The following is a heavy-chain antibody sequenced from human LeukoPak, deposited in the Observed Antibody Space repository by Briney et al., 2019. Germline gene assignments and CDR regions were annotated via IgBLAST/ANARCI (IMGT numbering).Heavy chain of an antibody. V-gene: IGHV3-48*03. CDR2: ISSSGSTI. J-gene: IGHJ4*02. CDR1: GFTFSSYE. D-gene: IGHD3-22*01. CDR3: ARGLDSSGYYGDY. Sequence: GGSLSLSCAASGFTFSSYEMNWVRQAPGKGLEWVSYISSSGSTIYYADSVKGRFTMSRENAKNSLYLQMNSLRAEDTAVYYCARGLDSSGYYGDYWGQGTLVTVSS.